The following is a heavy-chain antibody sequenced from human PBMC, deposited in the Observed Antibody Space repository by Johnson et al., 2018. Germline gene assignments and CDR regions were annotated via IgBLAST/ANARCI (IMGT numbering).Heavy chain of an antibody. CDR2: LSWNSGTI. J-gene: IGHJ3*02. Sequence: VQLVESGGGVVQPGRSLRFSCAASAFTFSRFVVNWVRQAPGKGLEWVSGLSWNSGTIGYADSVKGRFTIARDNAKNSLYLQMNSLRAEDTALYYCAKDGNLWLGALDIWGQGTMVTVSS. D-gene: IGHD2-21*01. V-gene: IGHV3-9*01. CDR1: AFTFSRFV. CDR3: AKDGNLWLGALDI.